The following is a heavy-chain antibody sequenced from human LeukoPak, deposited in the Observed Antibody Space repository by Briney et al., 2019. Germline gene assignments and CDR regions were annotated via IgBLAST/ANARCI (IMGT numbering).Heavy chain of an antibody. CDR1: GGSFSGYY. V-gene: IGHV4-34*01. CDR3: ARGIYDFWSGYSKPNYYYYMDV. Sequence: PSETLSLTCAAYGGSFSGYYWSWIRQPPGKGLEWIGEINHSGSTNYNPSLKSRVTISVDTSKNQFSLKLSSVTAADTAVYYCARGIYDFWSGYSKPNYYYYMDVWGKGTTVTVSS. CDR2: INHSGST. J-gene: IGHJ6*03. D-gene: IGHD3-3*01.